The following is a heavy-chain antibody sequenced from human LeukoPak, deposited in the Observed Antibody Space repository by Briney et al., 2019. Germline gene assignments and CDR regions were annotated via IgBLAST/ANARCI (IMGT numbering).Heavy chain of an antibody. CDR1: GLTFSSYA. J-gene: IGHJ3*02. CDR2: ISGSGGST. CDR3: AKDRDAVRGGDAFDI. D-gene: IGHD3-10*01. V-gene: IGHV3-23*01. Sequence: QPGRSLRLSCAASGLTFSSYAMSWVSQAPGKGLEWVSAISGSGGSTFYADSVKGRFTISRDNSKNTLYLQMNSLRAEDTAVYYCAKDRDAVRGGDAFDIWGQGTMVTVSS.